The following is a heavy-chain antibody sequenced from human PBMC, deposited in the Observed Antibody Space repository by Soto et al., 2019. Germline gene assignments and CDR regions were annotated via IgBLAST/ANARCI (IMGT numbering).Heavy chain of an antibody. CDR2: ISGSGGST. Sequence: GGSLRLSCAASGFTFSSYAMSWVRQAPGKGLEWVSAISGSGGSTYYADSVKGRFTISRDNSKNTLYLQMNSLRAEDTAVYYCARGVWSGYYKRKSWGKLYGDYYYYGMDVWGQGTTVTVSS. CDR1: GFTFSSYA. CDR3: ARGVWSGYYKRKSWGKLYGDYYYYGMDV. V-gene: IGHV3-23*01. D-gene: IGHD3-3*01. J-gene: IGHJ6*02.